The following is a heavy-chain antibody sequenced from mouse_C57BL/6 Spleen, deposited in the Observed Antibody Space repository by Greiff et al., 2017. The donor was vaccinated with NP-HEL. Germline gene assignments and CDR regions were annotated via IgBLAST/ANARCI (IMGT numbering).Heavy chain of an antibody. CDR2: INPSSGYT. Sequence: VQLQQSGAELARPGASVKMSCKASGYTFTSYTMHWVKQRPGQGLEWIGYINPSSGYTKYNQKFKDKATLTADKSSSTAYMQLSSLTYEDSAVYYCARSPFYDGYSFDYWGQGTTLTVSS. CDR1: GYTFTSYT. CDR3: ARSPFYDGYSFDY. J-gene: IGHJ2*01. D-gene: IGHD2-3*01. V-gene: IGHV1-4*01.